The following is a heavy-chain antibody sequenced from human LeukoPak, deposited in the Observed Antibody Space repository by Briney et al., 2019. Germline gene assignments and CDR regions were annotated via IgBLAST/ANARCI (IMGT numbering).Heavy chain of an antibody. Sequence: GGSLRLSCAASGFTVSSNYMSWVRQAPGKGLEWVSVIYSGGSTYYADSVKGRFTISRDNSKNTLYLQMNSLRAEDTAVYYCASGGSSKKRFGYGGQGPLVTVSS. J-gene: IGHJ4*02. D-gene: IGHD1-26*01. CDR3: ASGGSSKKRFGY. CDR1: GFTVSSNY. CDR2: IYSGGST. V-gene: IGHV3-66*01.